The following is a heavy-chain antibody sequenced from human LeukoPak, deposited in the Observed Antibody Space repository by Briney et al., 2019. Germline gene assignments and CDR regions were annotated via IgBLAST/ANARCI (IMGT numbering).Heavy chain of an antibody. CDR1: GFTFSSYA. Sequence: PGGSLRLSCAASGFTFSSYAMSWVRQAPGKGLEWVSAISGSGGSTYYADSVKGRFTISRDNSKNPLYLQMNSLRAEDTAVYYCAKDGNDYGSGSYYLRDYYYGMDVWGKGTTVTVSS. J-gene: IGHJ6*04. D-gene: IGHD3-10*01. CDR2: ISGSGGST. V-gene: IGHV3-23*01. CDR3: AKDGNDYGSGSYYLRDYYYGMDV.